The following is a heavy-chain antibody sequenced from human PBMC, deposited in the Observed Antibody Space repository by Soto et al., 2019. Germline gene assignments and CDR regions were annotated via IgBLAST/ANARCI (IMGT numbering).Heavy chain of an antibody. CDR1: GFTFSSYG. CDR2: ISYDGSNK. Sequence: GGSLRLSCAASGFTFSSYGMHWVRQAPGKGLEWVAVISYDGSNKYYADSVKGRFTISRDNSKNTLYLQMNSLRAEDTAVYYCAKDPYGSGSDNWFDPWGQGTLVTVSS. V-gene: IGHV3-30*18. D-gene: IGHD3-10*01. CDR3: AKDPYGSGSDNWFDP. J-gene: IGHJ5*02.